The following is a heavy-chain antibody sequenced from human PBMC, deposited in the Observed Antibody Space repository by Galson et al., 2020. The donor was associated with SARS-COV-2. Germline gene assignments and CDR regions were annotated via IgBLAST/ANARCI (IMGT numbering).Heavy chain of an antibody. CDR3: ARDNKWFCSNSDTCYWWIDY. D-gene: IGHD2-2*01. CDR2: IGQDGNGK. V-gene: IGHV3-7*05. Sequence: TGGSLRLSCAASGFSFSNFWMSWVRQAPGKGLEWVADIGQDGNGKYYVDSLKGRFTISRDNAENSLYLQMDSLRAEDTAVYYCARDNKWFCSNSDTCYWWIDYWGQGTLVTVSS. J-gene: IGHJ4*02. CDR1: GFSFSNFW.